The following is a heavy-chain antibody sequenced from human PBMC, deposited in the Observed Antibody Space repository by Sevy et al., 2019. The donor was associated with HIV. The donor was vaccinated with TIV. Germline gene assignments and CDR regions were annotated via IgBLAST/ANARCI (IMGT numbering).Heavy chain of an antibody. J-gene: IGHJ4*02. V-gene: IGHV3-11*01. CDR1: GFTFSDFH. Sequence: GGSLRLSCPASGFTFSDFHMSWIRQAPGRGLEWVSYISGSGHTIYYTDSVKGRFTISRDNAKNSLYLQTNSLRAEDTAVYYCAGATAATDKENYFDYWGQGALVTVSS. CDR3: AGATAATDKENYFDY. CDR2: ISGSGHTI. D-gene: IGHD6-13*01.